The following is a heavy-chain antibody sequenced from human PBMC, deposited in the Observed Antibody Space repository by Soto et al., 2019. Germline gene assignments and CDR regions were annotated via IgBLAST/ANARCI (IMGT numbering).Heavy chain of an antibody. CDR3: ARLGWDYDSSGFPRA. D-gene: IGHD3-22*01. J-gene: IGHJ4*02. CDR1: GYTFTSYG. V-gene: IGHV1-18*01. CDR2: ISAYNGNA. Sequence: ASVKVSCKASGYTFTSYGISWVRQAPGQGLEWMGWISAYNGNANYAQKLQGRVTMTTDTSTSTAYMELRSLRSDDTAVYNCARLGWDYDSSGFPRAWGQGTLVTVSS.